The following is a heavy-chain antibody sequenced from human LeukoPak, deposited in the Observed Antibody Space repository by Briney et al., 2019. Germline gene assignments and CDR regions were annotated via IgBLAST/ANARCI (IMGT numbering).Heavy chain of an antibody. V-gene: IGHV3-30-3*01. Sequence: PGRSLRLSCAASGFTFSSYAMRWVRQAPGKGLEWVAVISYDGSNKCYADSVKGRFSISRDNSKTTLYLQMNSLRAEGTAVYYCARDLQDIVVVPAAPSYYYGMDVWGQGTTVTVSS. J-gene: IGHJ6*02. CDR1: GFTFSSYA. D-gene: IGHD2-2*01. CDR2: ISYDGSNK. CDR3: ARDLQDIVVVPAAPSYYYGMDV.